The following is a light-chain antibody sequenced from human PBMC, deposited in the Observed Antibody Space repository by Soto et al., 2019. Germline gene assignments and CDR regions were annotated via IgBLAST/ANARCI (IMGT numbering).Light chain of an antibody. CDR3: QSYDSSMTTFV. V-gene: IGLV1-40*01. Sequence: QSVLTQPPSASGTPGQRVTISCSGRSSNIGSNTVNWYQQLPGTAPKRLIYGDNNRPSGVPDRFSGSKSGTSASLAITGLQPEDEADYYCQSYDSSMTTFVFGTGTKVTVL. J-gene: IGLJ1*01. CDR1: SSNIGSNT. CDR2: GDN.